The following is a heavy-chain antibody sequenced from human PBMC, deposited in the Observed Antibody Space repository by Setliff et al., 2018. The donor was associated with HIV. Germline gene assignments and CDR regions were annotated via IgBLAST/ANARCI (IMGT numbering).Heavy chain of an antibody. CDR1: GFTSTDAR. Sequence: GGSLRLSCAGSGFTSTDARMTWVRQAPGKGLEWVGHIRSITDGATTAYDAPVKGRFTISRDDSKNTLYLQMTSLTAEDTAVYYCAREGYSSSSAYYYYMDVWGTGTTVTVSS. CDR2: IRSITDGATT. CDR3: AREGYSSSSAYYYYMDV. D-gene: IGHD6-6*01. V-gene: IGHV3-15*01. J-gene: IGHJ6*03.